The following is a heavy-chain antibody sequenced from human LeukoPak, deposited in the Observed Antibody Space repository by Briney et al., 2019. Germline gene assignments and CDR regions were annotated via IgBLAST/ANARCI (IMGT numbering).Heavy chain of an antibody. CDR2: IIPILGIA. D-gene: IGHD3-22*01. CDR1: GGTFSSYT. J-gene: IGHJ4*02. V-gene: IGHV1-69*02. Sequence: GASVKVFCKASGGTFSSYTISWVRQAPGQGLEWMGRIIPILGIANYAQKFQGRVTITADKSTSTAYMELSSLRSEDTAVYYCARGFYDSSGYLQYYFDYWGQGTLVTVSS. CDR3: ARGFYDSSGYLQYYFDY.